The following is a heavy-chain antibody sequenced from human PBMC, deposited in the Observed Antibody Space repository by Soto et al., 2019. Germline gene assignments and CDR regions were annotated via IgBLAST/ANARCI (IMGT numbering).Heavy chain of an antibody. J-gene: IGHJ4*02. CDR1: GYAISKYF. CDR3: AGDGTATATGFDF. D-gene: IGHD2-21*02. V-gene: IGHV1-46*01. CDR2: VDPIGEGK. Sequence: ASVKVSCKASGYAISKYFGYWVRQAPGRGLEYMGRVDPIGEGKIYAQQFQGRVTMTKDTSTSSFYMELNSLTSEDTVVYFCAGDGTATATGFDFWGQGTLVTVSS.